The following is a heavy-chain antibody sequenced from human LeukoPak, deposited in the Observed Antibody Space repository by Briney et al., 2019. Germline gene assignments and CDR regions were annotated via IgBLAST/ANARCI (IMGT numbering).Heavy chain of an antibody. J-gene: IGHJ4*02. CDR3: AREVGASEIDY. V-gene: IGHV3-48*03. CDR2: ISSSGSTI. D-gene: IGHD1-26*01. CDR1: GFTFSSDE. Sequence: GGSLRLSCAASGFTFSSDEVNWVRQAPGKGLEWGSYISSSGSTIYYADSVKGRFTISRDNAKNSLYLQMNSLRAEDTAVYYCAREVGASEIDYWGQGTLVTVSS.